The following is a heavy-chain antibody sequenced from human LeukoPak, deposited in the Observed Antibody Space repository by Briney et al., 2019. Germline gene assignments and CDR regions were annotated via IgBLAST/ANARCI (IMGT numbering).Heavy chain of an antibody. CDR2: IYYSGST. J-gene: IGHJ4*02. Sequence: PSETLSLTCTVSGGSVSSGSYYWSWIRQPPGKGLEWIGCIYYSGSTNYNPSLKSRVTISVDTSKNQFSLKLSSVTAADTAVYYCARVGSGSYFDYWGQGTLVTVSS. CDR3: ARVGSGSYFDY. V-gene: IGHV4-61*01. D-gene: IGHD1-26*01. CDR1: GGSVSSGSYY.